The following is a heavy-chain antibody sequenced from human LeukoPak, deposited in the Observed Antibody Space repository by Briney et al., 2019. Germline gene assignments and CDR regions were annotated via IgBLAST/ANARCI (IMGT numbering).Heavy chain of an antibody. D-gene: IGHD6-19*01. CDR2: IYSSGST. V-gene: IGHV4-61*02. CDR3: ARVKPGIPVADS. J-gene: IGHJ4*02. CDR1: GGSITSVSYS. Sequence: PSETLSLTCTVSGGSITSVSYSWSWIRQPAGKGLEWIGRIYSSGSTDYNPSLKSRVTISVDTSKNQFSLRLASVTAADTALYYCARVKPGIPVADSWGQGTLVTVSS.